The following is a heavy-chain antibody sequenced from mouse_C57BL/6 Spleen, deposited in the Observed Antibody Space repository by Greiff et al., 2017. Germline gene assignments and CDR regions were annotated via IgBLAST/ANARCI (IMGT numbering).Heavy chain of an antibody. D-gene: IGHD1-1*01. CDR3: AREGDGSFDY. Sequence: EVKLMESGGGLVKPGGSLKLSCAASGFTFSSYAMSWVRQTPEKRLEWVATISDGGSYTYYPDNVKGRFTISRDNAKNNLYLQMSHLKSEDTAMXYCAREGDGSFDYWGQGTTLTVSS. V-gene: IGHV5-4*01. J-gene: IGHJ2*01. CDR1: GFTFSSYA. CDR2: ISDGGSYT.